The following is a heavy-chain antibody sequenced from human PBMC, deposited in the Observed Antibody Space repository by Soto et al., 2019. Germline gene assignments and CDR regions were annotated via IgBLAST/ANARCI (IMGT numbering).Heavy chain of an antibody. V-gene: IGHV3-48*03. CDR3: ARGVYDSSGYYYP. J-gene: IGHJ5*02. CDR2: ISSSGGTI. Sequence: GGSLRLSCAASGFPFSSYEMNWVRQAPGKGLECISYISSSGGTISYADSVKGRFTISRDNAKNSLYLQMNNLRAEDTAVYYCARGVYDSSGYYYPWGQGTLVTVSS. CDR1: GFPFSSYE. D-gene: IGHD3-22*01.